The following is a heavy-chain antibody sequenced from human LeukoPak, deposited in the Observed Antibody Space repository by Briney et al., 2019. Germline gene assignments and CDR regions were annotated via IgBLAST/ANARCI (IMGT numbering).Heavy chain of an antibody. V-gene: IGHV3-23*01. CDR2: ISASGGSI. D-gene: IGHD2-2*02. Sequence: PGGSLRLSCAASGFTFSGSAMRWARQVPGKGLEWVSSISASGGSISYADSVKGRFIISRDNSKNTLSLQLNSLRAEDTALYYCTKDGGKQLLYTFHMWGQGTMVTVSS. CDR3: TKDGGKQLLYTFHM. J-gene: IGHJ3*02. CDR1: GFTFSGSA.